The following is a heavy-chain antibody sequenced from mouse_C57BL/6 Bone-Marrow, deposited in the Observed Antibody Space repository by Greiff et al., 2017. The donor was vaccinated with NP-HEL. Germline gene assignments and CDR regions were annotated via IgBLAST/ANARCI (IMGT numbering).Heavy chain of an antibody. CDR2: FYPGSGSI. D-gene: IGHD1-1*01. J-gene: IGHJ1*03. CDR3: ARHGYYGSSYGYWYCDV. V-gene: IGHV1-62-2*01. CDR1: GYTFTEYT. Sequence: QVQLQQSGAELVKPGASVKLSCKASGYTFTEYTIHWVKQRSGQGLEWIGCFYPGSGSIKYNEKFKDKATLTADKSSSTVYMELSRLTSEDSAVYFCARHGYYGSSYGYWYCDVWGTGTTVTVSS.